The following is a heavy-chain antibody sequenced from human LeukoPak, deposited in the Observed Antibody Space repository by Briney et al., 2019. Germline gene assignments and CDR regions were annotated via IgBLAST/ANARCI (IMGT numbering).Heavy chain of an antibody. Sequence: PGGSLGLSCAASGFTFSSYVMHWVRQAPGKGLEWVAIISYDGSNEYYADSVKGRFTISRDNSKNTLYLQMNSLRAEDTAVYYCAKAGGSYYYYYMDVWGKGTTVTVSS. CDR3: AKAGGSYYYYYMDV. V-gene: IGHV3-30*04. CDR1: GFTFSSYV. D-gene: IGHD1-26*01. CDR2: ISYDGSNE. J-gene: IGHJ6*03.